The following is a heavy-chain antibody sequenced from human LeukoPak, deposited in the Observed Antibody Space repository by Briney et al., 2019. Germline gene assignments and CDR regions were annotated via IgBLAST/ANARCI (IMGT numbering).Heavy chain of an antibody. J-gene: IGHJ4*02. Sequence: GSVRVSCKASGYTFTNYGVSWVRQAPGKGLEWVGWICAYNGNTTFAPNSPRRLTITTNTSTSTAYMVLMSLRSDDTAVYYCARGRYSNSPPDYCDQGPLAPVSS. CDR2: ICAYNGNT. CDR3: ARGRYSNSPPDY. D-gene: IGHD6-13*01. CDR1: GYTFTNYG. V-gene: IGHV1-18*01.